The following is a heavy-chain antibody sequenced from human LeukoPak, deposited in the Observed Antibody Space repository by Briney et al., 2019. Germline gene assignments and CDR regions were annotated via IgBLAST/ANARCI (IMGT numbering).Heavy chain of an antibody. CDR2: INPNSGGT. V-gene: IGHV1-2*02. J-gene: IGHJ4*02. D-gene: IGHD2-21*02. Sequence: ASVKVSCKASGYMFTGYYMHWVRQAPGQGLEWMGWINPNSGGTNSAQKFQGRVTMTRDTSISTAYMELSSLRSDDTAVYSCARGYCSGDCFTLFDYWGQGTLVTVSS. CDR3: ARGYCSGDCFTLFDY. CDR1: GYMFTGYY.